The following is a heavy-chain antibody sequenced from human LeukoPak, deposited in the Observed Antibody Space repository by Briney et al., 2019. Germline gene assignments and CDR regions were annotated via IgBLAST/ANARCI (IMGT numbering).Heavy chain of an antibody. CDR3: ARGNIVVVTAINWFDP. CDR2: INHSGST. J-gene: IGHJ5*02. CDR1: GGSFSGYY. V-gene: IGHV4-34*01. D-gene: IGHD2-21*02. Sequence: SETLSLTCAVYGGSFSGYYWSWIRQPPGKGLEWIGEINHSGSTNYNPSLKSRVTISVDTSKNQFSLKLCSVTAADTAVYYCARGNIVVVTAINWFDPWGQGTLVTVSS.